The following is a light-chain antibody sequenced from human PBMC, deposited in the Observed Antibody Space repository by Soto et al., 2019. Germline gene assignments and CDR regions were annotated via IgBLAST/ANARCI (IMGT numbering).Light chain of an antibody. CDR3: AAWDDSLNGPHVV. Sequence: QSVLTQPPSASGTPGQRVTISCSGSSSNIGTNTVNWYQQLPGTAPKLLIYSNNHRPSGVPDRFSGSKSGTSASLAISGLQSEDEADYYCAAWDDSLNGPHVVFGGGTKVTVL. V-gene: IGLV1-44*01. J-gene: IGLJ2*01. CDR2: SNN. CDR1: SSNIGTNT.